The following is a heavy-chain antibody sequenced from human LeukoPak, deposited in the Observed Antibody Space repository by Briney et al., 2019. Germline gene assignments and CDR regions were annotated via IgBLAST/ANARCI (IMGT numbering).Heavy chain of an antibody. J-gene: IGHJ1*01. V-gene: IGHV6-1*01. CDR1: GDSVSSKTAA. CDR3: ARSGYFAEYFQH. CDR2: TYYRSKWHH. D-gene: IGHD3-22*01. Sequence: SQTLPLTCAISGDSVSSKTAAWNWIRQSPARGLEWLGRTYYRSKWHHDYAASMRSQITINPDTSKNQFSLQLNSVTPEDTAVYYCARSGYFAEYFQHWGQGTLVTVSS.